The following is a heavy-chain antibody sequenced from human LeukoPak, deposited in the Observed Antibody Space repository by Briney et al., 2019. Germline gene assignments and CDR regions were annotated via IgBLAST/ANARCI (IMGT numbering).Heavy chain of an antibody. D-gene: IGHD2-21*01. CDR1: GGSISSYY. CDR2: IYYSGST. V-gene: IGHV4-59*01. Sequence: SETLSLTCTVSGGSISSYYWSWIRQPPGKGLEWIGYIYYSGSTNYNPSLKSRVTISVDTSKNQFSLKLSSVTAADTAVYYCARDLGLFTNAFDIWGQGIMVTVSS. J-gene: IGHJ3*02. CDR3: ARDLGLFTNAFDI.